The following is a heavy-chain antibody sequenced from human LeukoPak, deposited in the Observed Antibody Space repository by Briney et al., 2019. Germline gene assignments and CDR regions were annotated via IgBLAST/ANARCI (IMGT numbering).Heavy chain of an antibody. CDR3: ARHLGAYSSSWYNNWFDP. V-gene: IGHV4-39*01. CDR1: GGSISSSSSY. Sequence: SETLSLTCTVSGGSISSSSSYWGWIRQPPGKGLEWIGTIYYSGSTYYNPSLKSRVTISVDTSKNQFSLKLSSVTAADTAVYYCARHLGAYSSSWYNNWFDPWGQGTLVTVSS. D-gene: IGHD6-13*01. CDR2: IYYSGST. J-gene: IGHJ5*02.